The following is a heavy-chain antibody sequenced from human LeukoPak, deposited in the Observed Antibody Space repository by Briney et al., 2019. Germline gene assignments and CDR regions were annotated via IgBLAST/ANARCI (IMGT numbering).Heavy chain of an antibody. V-gene: IGHV1-69*13. Sequence: VASVKVSCKASGGTFSSYAISWVRQAPGQGLEWMGGIIPIFGTANYAQKFQGRVTITADESTSTAYMELSSLRSEDTAVYYCALTSYYDFWSGYYTAFDYWGQGTLVTVSP. CDR3: ALTSYYDFWSGYYTAFDY. J-gene: IGHJ4*02. D-gene: IGHD3-3*01. CDR1: GGTFSSYA. CDR2: IIPIFGTA.